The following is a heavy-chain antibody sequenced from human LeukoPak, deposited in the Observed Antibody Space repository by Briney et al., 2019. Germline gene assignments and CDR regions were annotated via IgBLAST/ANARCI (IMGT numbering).Heavy chain of an antibody. CDR3: ARVPRELGAY. Sequence: GASVKVSCKASGYTFTNYDINWVRQATGQGLEWMGYMNPNSGFTTYAQKFQGRVTTTRDTSISTAYMELSSLRSDDTAVYYCARVPRELGAYWGQGTLVTVPS. CDR1: GYTFTNYD. D-gene: IGHD3-16*01. V-gene: IGHV1-8*01. J-gene: IGHJ4*02. CDR2: MNPNSGFT.